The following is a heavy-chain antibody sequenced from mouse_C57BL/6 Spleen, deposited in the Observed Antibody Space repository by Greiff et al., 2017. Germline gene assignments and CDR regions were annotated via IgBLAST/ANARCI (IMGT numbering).Heavy chain of an antibody. CDR2: ISNGGGST. J-gene: IGHJ4*01. CDR1: GFTFSDYY. D-gene: IGHD1-1*01. Sequence: EVQLVESGGGLVQPGGSLKLSCAASGFTFSDYYMYWVRQTPEQRLEWVAYISNGGGSTYYPDTVKGRFTISRDNAKNTLYLQMSRLKSEDTAMYYCASPLYGSSYDYYAMDYWGQGTSVTVSS. CDR3: ASPLYGSSYDYYAMDY. V-gene: IGHV5-12*01.